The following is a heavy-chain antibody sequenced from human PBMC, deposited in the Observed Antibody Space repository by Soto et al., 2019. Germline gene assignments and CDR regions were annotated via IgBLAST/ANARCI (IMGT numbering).Heavy chain of an antibody. V-gene: IGHV3-23*01. CDR3: ARRSTDSYPGSRIFDF. Sequence: GGSLRLSCVASGLTFGSRAMSWVRQAPGEGLQWVSTITDTGGDAKYADSVRGRFVISRDNSKKILYLQMTSLTAEDSAMYFCARRSTDSYPGSRIFDFWGRGTLVTVSS. J-gene: IGHJ4*02. D-gene: IGHD3-10*01. CDR1: GLTFGSRA. CDR2: ITDTGGDA.